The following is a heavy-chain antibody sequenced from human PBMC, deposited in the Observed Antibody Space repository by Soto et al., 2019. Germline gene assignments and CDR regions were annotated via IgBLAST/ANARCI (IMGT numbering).Heavy chain of an antibody. CDR2: ISAYNGNT. V-gene: IGHV1-18*01. J-gene: IGHJ4*02. CDR1: GYTFTSYG. Sequence: ASVKVSCKASGYTFTSYGISWVRQAPGQGLEWMGWISAYNGNTNYAQRLQGRVTMTTDTSTSTAYMELRSLRSDDTAVYYCARDRLDFRNSGYDFWGQGTLVTVSS. CDR3: ARDRLDFRNSGYDF. D-gene: IGHD5-12*01.